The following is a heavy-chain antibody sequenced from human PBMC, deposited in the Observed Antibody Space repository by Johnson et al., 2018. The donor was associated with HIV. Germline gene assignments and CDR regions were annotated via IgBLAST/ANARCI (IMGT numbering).Heavy chain of an antibody. CDR3: SRGIAAAGTPVAFDV. CDR1: GFSFSNYA. V-gene: IGHV3-49*04. J-gene: IGHJ3*01. Sequence: VQLVESGGGLVQPGGSLRLSCAASGFSFSNYAMSWVRQGPGKGLEWVSFIRSKAYGGTTEYAASVKGRFIISRADSKSIAYLQMTSLKTEDTGVYYCSRGIAAAGTPVAFDVWGQGTMVIVFS. D-gene: IGHD6-13*01. CDR2: IRSKAYGGTT.